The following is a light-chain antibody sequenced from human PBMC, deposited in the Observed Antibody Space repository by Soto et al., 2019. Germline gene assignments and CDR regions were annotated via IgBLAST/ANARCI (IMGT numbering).Light chain of an antibody. CDR2: GNS. CDR3: QSYDSSLSGSYV. V-gene: IGLV1-40*01. Sequence: QSVLTQPPSVSGAPGQRVTISCTGSSSNIGAGYDVHWYQQLPGTAPKLLIYGNSNRPSGVPDRFSGSKSGTSASLAITGRQAEDEDDYYCQSYDSSLSGSYVFGTGTKVTVL. CDR1: SSNIGAGYD. J-gene: IGLJ1*01.